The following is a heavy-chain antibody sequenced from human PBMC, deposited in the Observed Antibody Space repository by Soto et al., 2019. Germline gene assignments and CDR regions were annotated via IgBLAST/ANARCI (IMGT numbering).Heavy chain of an antibody. D-gene: IGHD3-3*01. CDR1: GFTFSSYS. J-gene: IGHJ6*04. Sequence: GGSLRLSCAASGFTFSSYSMDRVRQAPGKGLEWVSSISSSSSYIYYADSVKGRFTISRDNAKNSLYLQMNSLRAEDTAVYYCARDGGGYYYYGMDVWGKGTTVTVSS. CDR2: ISSSSSYI. CDR3: ARDGGGYYYYGMDV. V-gene: IGHV3-21*01.